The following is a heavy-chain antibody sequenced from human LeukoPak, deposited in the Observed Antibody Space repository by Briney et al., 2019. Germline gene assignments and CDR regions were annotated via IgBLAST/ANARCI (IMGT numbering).Heavy chain of an antibody. CDR3: AKSGYGFGYGWDVAV. V-gene: IGHV1-2*02. D-gene: IGHD5-18*01. CDR2: INPNSGGT. Sequence: ASVKVSCRASGYPFTAYFIYWVRQAPGQGLEWMGWINPNSGGTNSAQKFQDRVTMTRDTSISTVDMELSSLRSDDTAVYYCAKSGYGFGYGWDVAVWGKGTTVTVSS. J-gene: IGHJ6*04. CDR1: GYPFTAYF.